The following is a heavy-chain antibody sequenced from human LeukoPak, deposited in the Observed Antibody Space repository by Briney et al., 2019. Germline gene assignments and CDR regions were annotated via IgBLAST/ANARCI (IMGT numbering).Heavy chain of an antibody. J-gene: IGHJ5*02. V-gene: IGHV4-61*02. Sequence: SQTLFLTCTVSGGSISSGSYYWSWIRQPAGKGLEWIGRIYTSGSTNYNPSLQSRVTISVDTSKNQFSLKLSSVTAADTAVYYCASLRRVTVTNSYNWFDPWGQGTLVTVSS. CDR3: ASLRRVTVTNSYNWFDP. CDR1: GGSISSGSYY. CDR2: IYTSGST. D-gene: IGHD4-17*01.